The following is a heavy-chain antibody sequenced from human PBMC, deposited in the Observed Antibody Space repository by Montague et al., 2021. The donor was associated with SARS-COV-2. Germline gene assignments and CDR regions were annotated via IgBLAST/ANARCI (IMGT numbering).Heavy chain of an antibody. CDR3: ASMVRAQVYYFDY. Sequence: SETLSLTCTVSGGSISSSRYYWGWIRQPAGKGLEWIGSIFYSGSTDYXSSLKSRVTISVDTSKNQFSLKLSSVTAADTTVYHCASMVRAQVYYFDYWGQGTLVTVSS. CDR1: GGSISSSRYY. CDR2: IFYSGST. J-gene: IGHJ4*02. V-gene: IGHV4-39*01. D-gene: IGHD3-10*01.